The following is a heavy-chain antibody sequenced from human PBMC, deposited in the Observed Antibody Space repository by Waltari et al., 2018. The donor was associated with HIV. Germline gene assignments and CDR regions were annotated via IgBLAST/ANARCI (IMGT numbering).Heavy chain of an antibody. CDR3: ARGTYGDYVYWYFNL. V-gene: IGHV4-59*01. Sequence: QVLLQESGPGLVKPSETLSLTCTVSGGSISNSYWNWIRQPPGKGLEWIGYIYYSGSTKYNPSLKSRVTISVDTSKNQFSLKLSSVTAADTAVYYCARGTYGDYVYWYFNLWGRGTLVTVSS. CDR2: IYYSGST. J-gene: IGHJ2*01. D-gene: IGHD4-17*01. CDR1: GGSISNSY.